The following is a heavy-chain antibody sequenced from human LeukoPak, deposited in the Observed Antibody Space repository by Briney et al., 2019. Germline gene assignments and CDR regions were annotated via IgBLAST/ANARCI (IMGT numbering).Heavy chain of an antibody. D-gene: IGHD3-3*01. Sequence: PGGSLRLSCAASGFTFSSYAMSWVRQAPGKGLEWVSAISGSGGSRYYADSVKGRFTISRDNSKNTLYLQMNSLRAEDTAVYYCAKGFENDFWGGSHSWGQGTLVTVSP. CDR3: AKGFENDFWGGSHS. V-gene: IGHV3-23*01. CDR1: GFTFSSYA. J-gene: IGHJ4*02. CDR2: ISGSGGSR.